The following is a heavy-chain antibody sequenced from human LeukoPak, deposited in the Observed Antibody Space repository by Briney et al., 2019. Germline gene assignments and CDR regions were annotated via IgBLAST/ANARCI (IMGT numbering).Heavy chain of an antibody. CDR1: GFSFDSHA. V-gene: IGHV3-23*01. CDR3: ARGPLTSSNYYMDV. Sequence: GGSLRLSCAASGFSFDSHAMNWVRQAPGKGLEWISAITGSGRYTYYKDSVKGRFTISRDNSKNTLFLQMRRLRAEDTAVYYCARGPLTSSNYYMDVWGRGTTVTVSS. D-gene: IGHD4/OR15-4a*01. CDR2: ITGSGRYT. J-gene: IGHJ6*03.